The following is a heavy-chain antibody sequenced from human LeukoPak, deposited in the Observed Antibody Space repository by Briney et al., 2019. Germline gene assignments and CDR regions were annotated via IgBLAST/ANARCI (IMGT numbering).Heavy chain of an antibody. V-gene: IGHV4-59*11. CDR1: ADSFSSHY. CDR3: ARDLVPVTKGFDI. CDR2: ISYIGNT. Sequence: SETLSLTCAVSADSFSSHYWTWIRQSPGKGLEWIGYISYIGNTNYNPSLKSRVTISIDTSKNQFSLKLRSVTAADTAVYYCARDLVPVTKGFDIWGQGTMVSVSS. J-gene: IGHJ3*02. D-gene: IGHD4-17*01.